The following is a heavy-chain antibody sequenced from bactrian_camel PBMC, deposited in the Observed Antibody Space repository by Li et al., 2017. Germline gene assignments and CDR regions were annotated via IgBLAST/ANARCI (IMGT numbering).Heavy chain of an antibody. Sequence: QLVESGGGLVQPGGSLSVSCAASGFTFSDYSMYWVRQAPGKEREGVAAIDNAGSATYTYAVQGRFTISKDYAKNTLYLQMNGLKAEDSAMYTCAARSSFGLVSNPLEQGVYNYWGQGTQVTVS. J-gene: IGHJ4*01. CDR1: GFTFSDYS. CDR3: AARSSFGLVSNPLEQGVYNY. D-gene: IGHD5*01. V-gene: IGHV3S1*01. CDR2: IDNAGSAT.